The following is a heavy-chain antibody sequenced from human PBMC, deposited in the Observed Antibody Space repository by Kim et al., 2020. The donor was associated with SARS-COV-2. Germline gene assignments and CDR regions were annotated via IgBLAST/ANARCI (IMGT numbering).Heavy chain of an antibody. J-gene: IGHJ2*01. Sequence: GGSLRLSCAASGFTFSSYAMHWVRQAPGKGLEWVAVISYDGSKKYYADSVKGRFTISRDNSKNTLYLKMNNLRAEDTAVYYCARGDWEPWYFDLWGRGTLVTVSS. CDR1: GFTFSSYA. V-gene: IGHV3-30*04. D-gene: IGHD1-26*01. CDR2: ISYDGSKK. CDR3: ARGDWEPWYFDL.